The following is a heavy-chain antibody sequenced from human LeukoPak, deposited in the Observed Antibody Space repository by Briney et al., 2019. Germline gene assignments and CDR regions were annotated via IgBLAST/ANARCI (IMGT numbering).Heavy chain of an antibody. Sequence: TGGSLRLSCVASGXSLSRHWMHWLRLAPGKGLVWVSRISTDGGSTAYADSVRGRFTISRDNAKNSLYLQMNSLRAEDTAVYYCARDTVYDILTGHTEGYFDYWGQGTLVTVSS. V-gene: IGHV3-74*01. CDR2: ISTDGGST. D-gene: IGHD3-9*01. J-gene: IGHJ4*02. CDR3: ARDTVYDILTGHTEGYFDY. CDR1: GXSLSRHW.